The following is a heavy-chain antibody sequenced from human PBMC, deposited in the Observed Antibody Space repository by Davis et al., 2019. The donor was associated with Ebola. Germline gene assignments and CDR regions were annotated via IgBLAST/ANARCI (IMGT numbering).Heavy chain of an antibody. J-gene: IGHJ4*02. CDR1: GFTFSTYN. CDR2: ISGSGRYI. D-gene: IGHD3-3*01. V-gene: IGHV3-21*01. CDR3: ARGLVTI. Sequence: GESLKISCAASGFTFSTYNMNWVRQAPGKGLEWVSSISGSGRYIEYADSVKGRFTISRDNSKNSLYLQMNSLRDEDTAVYYCARGLVTIWGQGTLVTVSS.